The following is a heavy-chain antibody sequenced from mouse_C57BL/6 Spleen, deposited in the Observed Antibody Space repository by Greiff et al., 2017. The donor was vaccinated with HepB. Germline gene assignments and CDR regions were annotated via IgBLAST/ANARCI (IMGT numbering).Heavy chain of an antibody. CDR3: ARLTTAYHDY. V-gene: IGHV1-82*01. Sequence: VQLQQSGPELVKPGASVKISCKASGYAFSSSWMNWVKQRPGKGLEWIGRIYPGDGDTNYNGKFKGKATLTADKSSSTAYMQLSSLTSEDSAVYFCARLTTAYHDYWGQGTTLTVSS. D-gene: IGHD1-2*01. J-gene: IGHJ2*01. CDR2: IYPGDGDT. CDR1: GYAFSSSW.